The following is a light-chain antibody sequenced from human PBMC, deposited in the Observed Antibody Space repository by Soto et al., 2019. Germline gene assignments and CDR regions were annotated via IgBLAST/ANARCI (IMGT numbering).Light chain of an antibody. J-gene: IGKJ2*01. CDR3: LQDYNYPFT. V-gene: IGKV1-6*01. CDR1: QGIRND. CDR2: AAS. Sequence: ALQMTQSPSSLSASVGDRVTITCRASQGIRNDLGWYQQKPGKAPKLLIYAASSLQSGVPSRFSGSGSGTDFTLTISSLQPEDYATYYCLQDYNYPFTFGQGTKLEIK.